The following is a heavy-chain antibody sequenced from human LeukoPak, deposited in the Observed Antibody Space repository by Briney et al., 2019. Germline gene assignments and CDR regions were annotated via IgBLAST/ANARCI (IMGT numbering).Heavy chain of an antibody. D-gene: IGHD5-18*01. J-gene: IGHJ4*02. CDR2: IKSDGSST. Sequence: GGSLRLSCAVSVFTFSSYWMHWVRHTPGKGLVWVSRIKSDGSSTSYADSVKGRFTISRDNAKNTLYLQMNSLRAEDTAVYYCARDGYSFGHDFDYWGQGTLVTVSS. CDR3: ARDGYSFGHDFDY. CDR1: VFTFSSYW. V-gene: IGHV3-74*01.